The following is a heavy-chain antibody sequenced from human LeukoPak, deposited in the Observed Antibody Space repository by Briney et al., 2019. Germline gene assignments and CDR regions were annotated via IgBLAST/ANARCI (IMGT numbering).Heavy chain of an antibody. CDR3: AKDPGASVPGFYMDV. CDR2: IWSDGNNK. V-gene: IGHV3-30*02. J-gene: IGHJ6*03. Sequence: GGSLRLSCVASGFSLRNYGMHWVRQATGKGLEWVSFIWSDGNNKKYGDSVKGRFTISRDNSNNMLYLQMDSLRPEDTGVYYCAKDPGASVPGFYMDVWGKGTTVIVSS. CDR1: GFSLRNYG. D-gene: IGHD2-8*02.